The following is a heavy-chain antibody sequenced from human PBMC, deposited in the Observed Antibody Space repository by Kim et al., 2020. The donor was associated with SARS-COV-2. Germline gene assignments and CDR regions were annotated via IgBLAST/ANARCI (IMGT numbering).Heavy chain of an antibody. D-gene: IGHD2-15*01. Sequence: GGSLRLSCAGSGFRFSNAWMSWVRQAPEKGLEWLGRIKSKGAGGTTEYAAPVKGRFTISRDDSKKTMYLEMNSLKTEDTAVYYCSTGYCSGDTCLPWGQGTTVTVSS. CDR1: GFRFSNAW. CDR2: IKSKGAGGTT. V-gene: IGHV3-15*01. J-gene: IGHJ6*02. CDR3: STGYCSGDTCLP.